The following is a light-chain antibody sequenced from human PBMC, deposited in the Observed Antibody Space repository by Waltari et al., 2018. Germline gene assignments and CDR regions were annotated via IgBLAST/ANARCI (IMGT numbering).Light chain of an antibody. CDR3: QQSYRTPWT. Sequence: IQMTHSPSSLSASVGDRVTITCRASQNIVSNLNWYQHKKGKSPQVLIYAASSLQRGVPPRLSGSGSGTSFTLTITNLQSEDFATYYCQQSYRTPWTLGQGTKVEVK. J-gene: IGKJ1*01. V-gene: IGKV1-39*01. CDR2: AAS. CDR1: QNIVSN.